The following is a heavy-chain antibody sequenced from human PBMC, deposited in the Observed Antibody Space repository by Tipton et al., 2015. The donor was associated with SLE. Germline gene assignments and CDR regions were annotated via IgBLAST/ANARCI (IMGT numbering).Heavy chain of an antibody. Sequence: RSLRLSCAASGFTFSSYAVHWGRQAPGKGLEWVALITYDGSNTYYADSVKGRFTISRDDSKNTLFLQMNGLRAEDTAVYYCAKERRGYYMDVWGKGTTVTVSS. CDR2: ITYDGSNT. V-gene: IGHV3-30*04. CDR1: GFTFSSYA. CDR3: AKERRGYYMDV. J-gene: IGHJ6*03.